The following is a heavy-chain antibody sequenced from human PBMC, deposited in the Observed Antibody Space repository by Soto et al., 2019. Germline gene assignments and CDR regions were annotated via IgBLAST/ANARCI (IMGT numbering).Heavy chain of an antibody. CDR3: AREPSRNDFWSGYFDP. CDR1: GGSISSSNW. D-gene: IGHD3-3*01. V-gene: IGHV4-4*02. CDR2: IYHSGST. J-gene: IGHJ5*02. Sequence: QVQLQESGPGLVKPSGTLSLTCAVSGGSISSSNWWSWVRQPPGKGLEWIGEIYHSGSTNYNPSPKSRVTTAVDKPRNQFSLKLSSVTAADTAVYYCAREPSRNDFWSGYFDPWGQGTLVTVSS.